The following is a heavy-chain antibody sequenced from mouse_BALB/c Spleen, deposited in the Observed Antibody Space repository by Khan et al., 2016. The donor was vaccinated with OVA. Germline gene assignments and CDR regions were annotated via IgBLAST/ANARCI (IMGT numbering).Heavy chain of an antibody. CDR3: ARGNYDGSSSWFGY. V-gene: IGHV1-9*01. CDR2: ILPGSGSN. D-gene: IGHD1-1*01. J-gene: IGHJ3*01. Sequence: QVQLKESGAELMKPGASVKISCKATGYTFSSYWIEWVKQRPGHGLEWIGEILPGSGSNNYNEKFKGKATFTADTSSNTAYRQLSSLTSEDSAVYYCARGNYDGSSSWFGYWGQGTLVTVS. CDR1: GYTFSSYW.